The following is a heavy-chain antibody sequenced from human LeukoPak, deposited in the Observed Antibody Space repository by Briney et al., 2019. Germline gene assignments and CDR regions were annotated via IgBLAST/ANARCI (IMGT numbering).Heavy chain of an antibody. V-gene: IGHV1-18*01. CDR1: GHTANTYG. CDR2: IFSYTGQT. CDR3: ANVAKGRFFFYYTDV. D-gene: IGHD3-3*01. J-gene: IGHJ6*03. Sequence: ASVKVSCKASGHTANTYGFSWIRQAPGQGLEWIGWIFSYTGQTKFIDKLQGRVTMTTDTSKTIAFLELRSLRSDDTAVYFCANVAKGRFFFYYTDVWGEGTAVTVS.